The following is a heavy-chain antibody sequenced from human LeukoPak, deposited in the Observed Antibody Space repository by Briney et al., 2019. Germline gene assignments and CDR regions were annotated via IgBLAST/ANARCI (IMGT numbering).Heavy chain of an antibody. J-gene: IGHJ4*02. CDR2: MNPNSGNT. V-gene: IGHV1-8*01. CDR3: ARSSGWTHFDY. D-gene: IGHD6-19*01. Sequence: GASGKVSCKASGYTFTSYDINWVRQATGQGLEWMGWMNPNSGNTGYAQKFQGRVTITRSSSENTAFTKLSSLRSEDTAVYYCARSSGWTHFDYWGQGTLVSVSS. CDR1: GYTFTSYD.